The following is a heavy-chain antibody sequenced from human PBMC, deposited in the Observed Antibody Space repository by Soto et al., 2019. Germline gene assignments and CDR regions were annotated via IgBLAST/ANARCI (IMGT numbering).Heavy chain of an antibody. D-gene: IGHD6-13*01. J-gene: IGHJ4*02. CDR3: ARGSTGYSSSWYRY. Sequence: PSETLSLTCTVSGDSISRNNYYWGWIRQPPGKGLEWIGSMYHSGNTYHNPSLKSRVTISVDTSKNQFSLNLSSVTAADTAVYYCARGSTGYSSSWYRYWGQGTLVTVSS. CDR1: GDSISRNNYY. CDR2: MYHSGNT. V-gene: IGHV4-39*01.